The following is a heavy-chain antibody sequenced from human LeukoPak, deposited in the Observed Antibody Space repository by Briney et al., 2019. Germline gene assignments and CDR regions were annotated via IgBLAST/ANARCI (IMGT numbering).Heavy chain of an antibody. V-gene: IGHV4-61*02. CDR2: IYTSGST. CDR1: GGSISSSSYY. J-gene: IGHJ5*02. Sequence: PSETLSLTCTVSGGSISSSSYYWRWIRQPAGKGLEWIGRIYTSGSTNYNPSLKSRVTMSVDTSKNQFSLKLSSVTAADTAVYYCARDRYYYDSSGYRWFDPWGQGTLVTVSS. CDR3: ARDRYYYDSSGYRWFDP. D-gene: IGHD3-22*01.